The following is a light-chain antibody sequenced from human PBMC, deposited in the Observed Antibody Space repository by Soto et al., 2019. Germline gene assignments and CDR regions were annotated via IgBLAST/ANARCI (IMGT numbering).Light chain of an antibody. Sequence: EIVMTQSPVTLSVSPGERATLSCRASQSVSSNVAWYQQKPGQAPRLLIYQTYARPTGIPGRFSGSGSGTDFTLTISNLQSEDFALYYCQHYSGWPPVFGQGTKVEIK. CDR3: QHYSGWPPV. J-gene: IGKJ2*01. CDR1: QSVSSN. V-gene: IGKV3-15*01. CDR2: QTY.